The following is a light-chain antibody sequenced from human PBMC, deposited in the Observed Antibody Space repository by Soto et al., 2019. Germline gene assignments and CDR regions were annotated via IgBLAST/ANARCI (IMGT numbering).Light chain of an antibody. V-gene: IGKV1-33*01. Sequence: IQMTQSPSSLSASVGDRVTITCQATQDIRKYLNWYQQKPGKAPKLLIYDASSLETGVPSRFSGSGSGTDFTLTISSLQPEDFATYYCQQRVHWLTFGGGTKVEIK. CDR2: DAS. CDR1: QDIRKY. J-gene: IGKJ4*01. CDR3: QQRVHWLT.